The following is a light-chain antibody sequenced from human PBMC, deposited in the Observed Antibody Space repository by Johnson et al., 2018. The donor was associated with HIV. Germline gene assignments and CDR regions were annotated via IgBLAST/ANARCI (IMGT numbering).Light chain of an antibody. CDR2: DNN. V-gene: IGLV1-51*01. CDR3: GTWDSSPSGGV. Sequence: QSVLTQPPSVSAAPGQKVTISCSGSSSNIGNNYVSWYQQLPGTATKLLIYDNNKRPSGIPDRFSGSKSGTSATLGITGLQTGDEADYYCGTWDSSPSGGVFGTGAKVTVL. CDR1: SSNIGNNY. J-gene: IGLJ1*01.